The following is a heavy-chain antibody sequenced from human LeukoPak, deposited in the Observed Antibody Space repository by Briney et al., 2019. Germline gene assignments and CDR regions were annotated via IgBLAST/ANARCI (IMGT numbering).Heavy chain of an antibody. V-gene: IGHV3-23*01. CDR2: ISSGAGST. CDR3: ARPVTGAFDI. D-gene: IGHD1-14*01. J-gene: IGHJ3*02. Sequence: GGSLRLSCAASGFTFSSFGMSWVRQVPGKGLEWVSSISSGAGSTYYADSVKGRITISRDNSKNTLYLQMNSLRAEDTAVYYCARPVTGAFDIWGQGTMVTVSS. CDR1: GFTFSSFG.